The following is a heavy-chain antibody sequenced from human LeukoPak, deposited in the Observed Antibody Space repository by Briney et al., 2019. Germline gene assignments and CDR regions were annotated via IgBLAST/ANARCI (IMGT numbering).Heavy chain of an antibody. V-gene: IGHV3-30*18. Sequence: GGSLRLSCAASGFTFGSYGMHWVRQAPGKGLEWVAVISYDGSNKYYADSVKGRFTISRDNSKNTLYLQMNSLRAEDTAVYYCAKDSRVTMSNYYFDYWGQGTLVTVSS. CDR2: ISYDGSNK. D-gene: IGHD4-17*01. CDR1: GFTFGSYG. CDR3: AKDSRVTMSNYYFDY. J-gene: IGHJ4*02.